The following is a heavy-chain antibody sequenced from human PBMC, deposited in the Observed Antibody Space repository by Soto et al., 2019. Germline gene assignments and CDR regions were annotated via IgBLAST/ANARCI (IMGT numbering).Heavy chain of an antibody. CDR3: ARDRALCSGRSCYSPPDYYYYMDV. J-gene: IGHJ6*03. CDR1: GVSISSSY. CDR2: IYNSGST. V-gene: IGHV4-59*01. Sequence: QVQLQESGPGLVKPSETLSLTCTVSGVSISSSYWSWIRQPPGKGLEWIGYIYNSGSTNYNPSLKSRVTISVDTSKNQVSLGLSSVTDADTAVYYCARDRALCSGRSCYSPPDYYYYMDVWGKGTTVTVS. D-gene: IGHD2-15*01.